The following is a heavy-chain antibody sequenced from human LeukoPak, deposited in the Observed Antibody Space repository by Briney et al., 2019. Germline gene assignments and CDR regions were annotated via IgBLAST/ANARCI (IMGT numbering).Heavy chain of an antibody. CDR3: ARAGRGVDYYYYMDV. J-gene: IGHJ6*03. CDR2: IYTSGST. V-gene: IGHV4-61*02. Sequence: PSETLSLTCTVSGGSISSGSYYWSWIRQPAGKGLERIGRIYTSGSTNYNPSLKSRVTISVDTSKNQFSLKLSSVTAADTAVYYCARAGRGVDYYYYMDVWGKGTTVTVSS. CDR1: GGSISSGSYY. D-gene: IGHD2-15*01.